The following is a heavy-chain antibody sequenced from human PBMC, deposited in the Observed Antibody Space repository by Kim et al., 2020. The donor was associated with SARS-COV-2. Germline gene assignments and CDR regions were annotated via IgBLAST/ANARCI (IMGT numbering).Heavy chain of an antibody. CDR2: INAATGKT. CDR1: GYTFTSYA. J-gene: IGHJ6*02. Sequence: ASVKVSCKASGYTFTSYAMHWVRQAPGQRLEWMGGINAATGKTKYSQNFQGRVNITRNTSATTVYMELSSLRSEDTAVYYCARDQEGDGYTSRYYGLDVWGPGTTVTVSS. CDR3: ARDQEGDGYTSRYYGLDV. V-gene: IGHV1-3*01. D-gene: IGHD6-25*01.